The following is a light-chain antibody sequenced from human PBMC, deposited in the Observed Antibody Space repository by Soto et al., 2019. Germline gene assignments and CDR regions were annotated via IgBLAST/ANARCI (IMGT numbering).Light chain of an antibody. CDR1: QSVSSSY. CDR3: QQYGSSGT. Sequence: PRQSVSSSYLAWYQQKPGQAPRLLIYGASNRATGIPDRFSGSGSGTDFTLTISRLEPEDFAVYYCQQYGSSGTFGQGTKVDI. J-gene: IGKJ1*01. CDR2: GAS. V-gene: IGKV3-20*01.